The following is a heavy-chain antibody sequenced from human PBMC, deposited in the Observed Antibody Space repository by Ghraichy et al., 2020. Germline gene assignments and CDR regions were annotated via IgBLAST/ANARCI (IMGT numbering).Heavy chain of an antibody. Sequence: GGSLRLSCAVSGFTFTSYSMNWVRQAPGKGLEWVSAISSSSTYMFYADSVKGRFTISRDNAKNSLYLQMNSLRAEDTAVYYCARPRRTIFGVLHYYNYYGMDVWGQGTTVTVSS. V-gene: IGHV3-21*01. CDR1: GFTFTSYS. CDR2: ISSSSTYM. CDR3: ARPRRTIFGVLHYYNYYGMDV. J-gene: IGHJ6*02. D-gene: IGHD3-3*01.